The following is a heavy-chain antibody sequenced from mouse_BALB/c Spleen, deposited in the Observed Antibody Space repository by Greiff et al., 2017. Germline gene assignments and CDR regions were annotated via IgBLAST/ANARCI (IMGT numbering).Heavy chain of an antibody. Sequence: EVQLQQSGPGLVKPSQSLSLTCTVTGYSITSDYAWNWIRQFPGNKLEWMGYISYSGSTSYNPSLKSRISITRDTSKNQFFLQLKSVTTEDTATYHCARNGYRRYFDYWGQGTTLTVSS. J-gene: IGHJ2*01. CDR3: ARNGYRRYFDY. V-gene: IGHV3-2*02. CDR1: GYSITSDYA. D-gene: IGHD1-2*01. CDR2: ISYSGST.